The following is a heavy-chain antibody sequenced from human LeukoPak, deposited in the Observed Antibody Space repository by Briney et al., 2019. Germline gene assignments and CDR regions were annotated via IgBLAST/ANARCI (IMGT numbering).Heavy chain of an antibody. CDR1: GGTFSSYA. V-gene: IGHV3-23*01. Sequence: SCKASGGTFSSYAMSWVRQAPGKGLEWVSAISGSGGSTYYADSVKGRFTISRDNSKNTLYLQMNSLRAEDTAVYYCAKTKQPMIVVVFDYWGQGTLVTVSS. CDR2: ISGSGGST. D-gene: IGHD3-22*01. CDR3: AKTKQPMIVVVFDY. J-gene: IGHJ4*02.